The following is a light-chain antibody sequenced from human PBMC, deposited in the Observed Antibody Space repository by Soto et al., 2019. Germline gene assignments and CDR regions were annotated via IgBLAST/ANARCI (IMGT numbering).Light chain of an antibody. J-gene: IGKJ5*01. CDR2: DAS. V-gene: IGKV3-20*01. CDR1: QSGSSTY. Sequence: EIVLTQSPGTLSLSPGERATLSCRASQSGSSTYLAWYQQKPGQAPRLLIYDASRRATGIPDRFSGSGSGTDFTLTISRLEPEDFAVYYCQQYGSSPRITFGQGTRLEI. CDR3: QQYGSSPRIT.